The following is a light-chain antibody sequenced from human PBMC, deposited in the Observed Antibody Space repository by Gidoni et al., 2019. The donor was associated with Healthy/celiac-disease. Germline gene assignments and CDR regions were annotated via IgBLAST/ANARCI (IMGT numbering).Light chain of an antibody. V-gene: IGKV3-11*01. J-gene: IGKJ5*01. CDR2: DAS. CDR1: QSVSSY. CDR3: QQRSNWPSIT. Sequence: DIVLTHSPATLSLSPGERATLPCRASQSVSSYLAWYQQKPGQAPRLRIYDASNRATGIPARFSGSGSGTDFTLTISSLEPEDFAVYYCQQRSNWPSITFGQGTRLEIK.